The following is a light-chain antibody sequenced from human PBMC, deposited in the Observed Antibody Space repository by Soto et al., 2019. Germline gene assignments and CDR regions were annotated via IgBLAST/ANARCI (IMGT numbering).Light chain of an antibody. J-gene: IGKJ5*01. CDR3: MQALPTPT. Sequence: DVVMTQSPLSLPVTPGEPASISCRSSQSLLHSNGYNYLDWYLQKPGQSPQLLIYLGSNRASGVPDRFSGGGSGTDFTLKISRVEAEDVGVYYWMQALPTPTFGQGTRLEIK. CDR1: QSLLHSNGYNY. CDR2: LGS. V-gene: IGKV2-28*01.